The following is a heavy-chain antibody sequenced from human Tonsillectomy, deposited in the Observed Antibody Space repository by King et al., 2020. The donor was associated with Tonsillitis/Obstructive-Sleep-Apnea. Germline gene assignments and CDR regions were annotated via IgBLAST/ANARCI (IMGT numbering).Heavy chain of an antibody. J-gene: IGHJ4*02. Sequence: QMQLQESGPGLVKPSETLSLTCSVSGGSISSSPYHWAWIRQPPGKGLEWIGSIYYSGSTFYNPSLKSRVTISVDTSKNQFSLKLSSVTAADTAVYYCARRVGRDGYDWGQGTLVTVSS. CDR3: ARRVGRDGYD. D-gene: IGHD5-24*01. CDR2: IYYSGST. CDR1: GGSISSSPYH. V-gene: IGHV4-39*01.